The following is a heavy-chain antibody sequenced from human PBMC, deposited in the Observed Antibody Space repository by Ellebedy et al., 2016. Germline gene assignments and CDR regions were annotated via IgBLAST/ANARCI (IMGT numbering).Heavy chain of an antibody. V-gene: IGHV4-59*01. Sequence: SETLSLTCIVSGGSISRYYWSWIRQPPGRGLEWVGNIYYTGTTKYNPYLQSRVTISLDTSKNQFSLRLTSLTAADTAVYYWARIGGVSFGARPIEYWGQGTLVTVSS. CDR1: GGSISRYY. CDR2: IYYTGTT. CDR3: ARIGGVSFGARPIEY. D-gene: IGHD3-10*01. J-gene: IGHJ4*02.